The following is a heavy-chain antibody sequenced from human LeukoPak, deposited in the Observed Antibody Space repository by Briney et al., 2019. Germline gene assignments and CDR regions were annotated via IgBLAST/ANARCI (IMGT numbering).Heavy chain of an antibody. CDR1: GFTFSSYA. D-gene: IGHD3-22*01. CDR2: ISYDGSNK. CDR3: ARDPLDLYYDSSGSSYYFDY. V-gene: IGHV3-30-3*01. J-gene: IGHJ4*02. Sequence: PGRSLGLSCAASGFTFSSYAMHWVRQAPGKGLEWVAVISYDGSNKYYADSVKGRFTISRDNSKNTLYLQMNSLRAEDTAVYYCARDPLDLYYDSSGSSYYFDYWGQGTLVTVSS.